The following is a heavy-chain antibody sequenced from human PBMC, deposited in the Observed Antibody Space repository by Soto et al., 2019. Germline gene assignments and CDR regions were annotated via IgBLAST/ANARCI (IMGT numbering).Heavy chain of an antibody. CDR1: GFTFSSYP. CDR3: AKARAQYYDFWSGYPVDY. CDR2: ISGSGGST. V-gene: IGHV3-23*01. J-gene: IGHJ4*02. D-gene: IGHD3-3*01. Sequence: TASGFTFSSYPMSWVRQAPGKGLGWVSAISGSGGSTYYADSVKGRFTISRDNSKNTLYLQMNSLRAEDTAVYYCAKARAQYYDFWSGYPVDYWGQGTLVTVSS.